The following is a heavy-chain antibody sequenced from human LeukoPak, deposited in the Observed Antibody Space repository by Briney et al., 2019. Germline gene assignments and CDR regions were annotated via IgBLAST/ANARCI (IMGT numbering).Heavy chain of an antibody. J-gene: IGHJ4*02. CDR1: GGSISSYY. Sequence: SETLSLTCTVSGGSISSYYWSWLRQPPGKGLEWIGYIYYSGSTNYNPSLKSRVTISVDTSKNQFSLKLSSVTAADTAVYYCARALGFWSGYPFDYWGQGTLVTVSS. CDR3: ARALGFWSGYPFDY. D-gene: IGHD3-3*01. CDR2: IYYSGST. V-gene: IGHV4-59*01.